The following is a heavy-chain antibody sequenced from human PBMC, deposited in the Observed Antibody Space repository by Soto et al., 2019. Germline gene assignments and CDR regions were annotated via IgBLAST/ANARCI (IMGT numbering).Heavy chain of an antibody. Sequence: SETLSLTCTVSGGSISSYYWSWIRQPPGKGLEWIGYIYYSGSTNYNPSLKSRVTISVDTSKNQFSLKLSSVTAADTAVYYCARQPWEDIVANMDVWGKGTTVTVSS. CDR1: GGSISSYY. D-gene: IGHD2-15*01. CDR3: ARQPWEDIVANMDV. V-gene: IGHV4-59*08. CDR2: IYYSGST. J-gene: IGHJ6*03.